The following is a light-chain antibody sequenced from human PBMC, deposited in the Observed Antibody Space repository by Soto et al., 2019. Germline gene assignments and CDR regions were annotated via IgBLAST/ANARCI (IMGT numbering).Light chain of an antibody. V-gene: IGLV2-14*03. J-gene: IGLJ1*01. CDR3: SSYTGSSTLLYV. CDR1: ISDVGDYNS. CDR2: DVS. Sequence: QSALTQPASVSGSPGQSITISCTGTISDVGDYNSVSWYQQHPGQAPKLMIYDVSNRPSGVSNRFSGSKSGNTASLTISGLQAEDEADYYCSSYTGSSTLLYVFGTGTKLTVL.